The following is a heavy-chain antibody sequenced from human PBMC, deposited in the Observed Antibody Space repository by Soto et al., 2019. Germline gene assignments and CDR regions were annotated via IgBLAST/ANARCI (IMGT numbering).Heavy chain of an antibody. CDR3: AKDGAAAAGTLSYFDY. D-gene: IGHD6-13*01. CDR2: FSNSGGSGGTT. Sequence: EVQLLESGGGLVQPGGSLRLSCAASGFTFSSYAMSWVRQAPGKGLEWVSSFSNSGGSGGTTYYADSVKGRFTLSRDNSKNRLYLQMNSLRAEDTAIYYCAKDGAAAAGTLSYFDYWGQGTLITVSS. V-gene: IGHV3-23*01. CDR1: GFTFSSYA. J-gene: IGHJ4*02.